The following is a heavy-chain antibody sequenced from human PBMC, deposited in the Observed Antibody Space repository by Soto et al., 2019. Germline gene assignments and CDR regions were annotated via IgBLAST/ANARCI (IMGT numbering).Heavy chain of an antibody. J-gene: IGHJ3*02. D-gene: IGHD4-17*01. CDR2: IYYSGST. Sequence: SETLSLTCTVSGGSISSYYWSWIRQPPGKGLEWIGYIYYSGSTNYNPSLKSRVTISVDTSKNQFSLKLSSVTAADTAVYYCARDFYGDLDAFDIWGQGTMVTVSS. CDR1: GGSISSYY. CDR3: ARDFYGDLDAFDI. V-gene: IGHV4-59*01.